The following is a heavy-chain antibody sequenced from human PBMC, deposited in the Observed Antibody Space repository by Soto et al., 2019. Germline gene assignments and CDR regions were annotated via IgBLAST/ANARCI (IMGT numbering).Heavy chain of an antibody. V-gene: IGHV4-30-4*01. CDR3: ARTPTYYDFWSGYYPPAYYYYGMYV. Sequence: SETLSLTCTVSGSSISSGDYYWSWIRQPPGKGLEWIGYIYYSGSTYYNPSLKSRVTISVDTSKNQFSLKLSSVTAADTAVYYCARTPTYYDFWSGYYPPAYYYYGMYVWGQGTTVTVS. J-gene: IGHJ6*02. CDR2: IYYSGST. D-gene: IGHD3-3*01. CDR1: GSSISSGDYY.